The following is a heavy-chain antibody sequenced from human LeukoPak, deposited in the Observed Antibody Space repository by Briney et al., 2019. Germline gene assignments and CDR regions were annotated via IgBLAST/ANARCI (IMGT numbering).Heavy chain of an antibody. Sequence: GGSLRLSCAASGFTFSSYSMNWVRQAPGKGLEWVSSISSSSSYIYYADSVKGRFTISRDNAKNSLYLQMNSLRAEDTAVYYCARDLYRIVVVPHYFDYWGQGTLVTVSS. D-gene: IGHD3-22*01. CDR3: ARDLYRIVVVPHYFDY. CDR1: GFTFSSYS. CDR2: ISSSSSYI. V-gene: IGHV3-21*01. J-gene: IGHJ4*02.